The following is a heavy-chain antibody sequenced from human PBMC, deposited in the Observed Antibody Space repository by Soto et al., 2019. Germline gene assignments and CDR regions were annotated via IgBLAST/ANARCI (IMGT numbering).Heavy chain of an antibody. V-gene: IGHV4-34*01. CDR1: GGSFSGYY. CDR2: INHSGST. Sequence: PSETLSLTCAVYGGSFSGYYWSWIRQPPGKGLEWIGEINHSGSTNYNPSLKSRVTISVDTSKNQFSLKLSSVTAADTAVYYCARGRSWYSSGWYREYAFDSWGQGTMVTVSS. D-gene: IGHD6-19*01. CDR3: ARGRSWYSSGWYREYAFDS. J-gene: IGHJ3*02.